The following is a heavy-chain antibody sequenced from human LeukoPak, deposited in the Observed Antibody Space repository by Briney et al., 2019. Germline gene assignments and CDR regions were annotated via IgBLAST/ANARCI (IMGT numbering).Heavy chain of an antibody. CDR1: GGSISSDEYY. CDR2: IHYSGST. D-gene: IGHD2-2*01. Sequence: SQTLSLTCTVSGGSISSDEYYWGWIRQHPGKGLEWIGYIHYSGSTYYNPSLKSRLAISVDTSKNQFSLKLSSVTAADMAVYYCARQLSYNWYCDLWGRGTLVTVSS. CDR3: ARQLSYNWYCDL. J-gene: IGHJ2*01. V-gene: IGHV4-31*03.